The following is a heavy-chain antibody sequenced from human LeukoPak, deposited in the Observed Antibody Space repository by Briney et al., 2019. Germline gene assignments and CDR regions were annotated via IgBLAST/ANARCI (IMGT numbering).Heavy chain of an antibody. D-gene: IGHD3-22*01. CDR3: ARVPLSPYYDSSGYLDY. V-gene: IGHV1-69*05. Sequence: GASVKVSCKASGGTLSSYAISWVRQAPGQGLEWMGGIIPIFGTANYAQKFQGRVTISTDESTSTAYMELSSLRSEDTAVYYCARVPLSPYYDSSGYLDYWGQGTLVTVS. CDR1: GGTLSSYA. J-gene: IGHJ4*02. CDR2: IIPIFGTA.